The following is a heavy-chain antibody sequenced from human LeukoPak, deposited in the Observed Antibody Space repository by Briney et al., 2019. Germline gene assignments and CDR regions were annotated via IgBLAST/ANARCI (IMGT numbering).Heavy chain of an antibody. CDR1: GFTVSNYA. J-gene: IGHJ4*02. V-gene: IGHV3-23*01. CDR3: AKERSTDMGWFGELFE. D-gene: IGHD3-10*01. CDR2: ISGSCGST. Sequence: GRSLRLSCAASGFTVSNYAMSWVCQAPGRGLEWGSGISGSCGSTYSADSVKGRFTISRDNSKNTLYLQMNSLRAEDTAVYYCAKERSTDMGWFGELFEWGQGTLVTVSS.